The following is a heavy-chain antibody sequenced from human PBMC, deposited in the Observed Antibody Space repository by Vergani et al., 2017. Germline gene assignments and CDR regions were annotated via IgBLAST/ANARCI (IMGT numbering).Heavy chain of an antibody. V-gene: IGHV3-30*02. CDR3: AKYLRDSTHALPDS. J-gene: IGHJ4*02. CDR2: IGKDGINT. CDR1: GFTFSNFG. D-gene: IGHD2-21*02. Sequence: QVQLVESAGGVVQPGGSLRLSCAASGFTFSNFGMHWIRQAPGKGLEWLAYIGKDGINTRYSAAVKGRFTVSRDNSKDILYLQRDSLRSADTALYFPAKYLRDSTHALPDSWGPGTLVIVSS.